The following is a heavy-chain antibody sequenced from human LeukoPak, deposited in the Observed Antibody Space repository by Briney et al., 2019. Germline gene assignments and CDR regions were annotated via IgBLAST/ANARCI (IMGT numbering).Heavy chain of an antibody. V-gene: IGHV4-59*01. CDR2: IYYSGST. J-gene: IGHJ6*02. CDR3: ARQRRYLGYCSGGSCYSAVNYYYYGMDV. Sequence: SETLSLTCTVSGGSISSYYWSWIRQPPGKGLEWLGYIYYSGSTNYNPSLKSRVTISVDTSKNQFSLKLSSVTAADTAVYYCARQRRYLGYCSGGSCYSAVNYYYYGMDVWGQGTTVTVSS. CDR1: GGSISSYY. D-gene: IGHD2-15*01.